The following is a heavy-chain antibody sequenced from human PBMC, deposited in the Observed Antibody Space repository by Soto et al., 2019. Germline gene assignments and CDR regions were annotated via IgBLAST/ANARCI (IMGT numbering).Heavy chain of an antibody. CDR3: ARGRNGLVLS. J-gene: IGHJ5*02. CDR2: IYYSGST. V-gene: IGHV4-61*01. D-gene: IGHD3-9*01. CDR1: VGSVSSGNFY. Sequence: KPSETLSLTCTVSVGSVSSGNFYWSWIRQPPGKGLEWIGFIYYSGSTNYNPSLKSRVTISVDTSKNQFSLQLSSVTAADTAVYYCARGRNGLVLSWGQGTLVTVSS.